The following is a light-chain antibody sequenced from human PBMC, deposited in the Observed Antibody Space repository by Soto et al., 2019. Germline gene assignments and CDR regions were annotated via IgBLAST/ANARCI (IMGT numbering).Light chain of an antibody. CDR2: GTS. CDR1: QSVSSKY. V-gene: IGKV3-20*01. CDR3: QQYGSSLST. J-gene: IGKJ3*01. Sequence: EIVLTQSPGTLSSSPGERATLSCRASQSVSSKYLAWYQQKPGQAPRVLIYGTSIRASGVPERFSGRGSGTDFTLTITRLEPEDFAVYYCQQYGSSLSTFGPGTKVDFK.